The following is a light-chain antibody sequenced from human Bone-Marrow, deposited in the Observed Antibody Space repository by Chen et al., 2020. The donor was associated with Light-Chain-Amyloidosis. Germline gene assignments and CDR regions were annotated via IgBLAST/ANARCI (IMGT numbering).Light chain of an antibody. CDR1: QSVSIF. J-gene: IGKJ4*01. CDR2: DAS. Sequence: EIVLTQSPRTLSLSPGERATLSCRASQSVSIFLAWYQQKPGQAPRLLIYDASNRASGIPARFNGSGSGTDFILTINSLEPEDFAMYYCQQRTNWPPLTFGGGIKVE. CDR3: QQRTNWPPLT. V-gene: IGKV3-11*01.